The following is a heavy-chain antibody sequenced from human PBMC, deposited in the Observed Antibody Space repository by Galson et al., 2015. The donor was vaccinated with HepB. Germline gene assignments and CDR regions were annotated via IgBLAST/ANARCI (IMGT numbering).Heavy chain of an antibody. D-gene: IGHD6-13*01. J-gene: IGHJ6*02. CDR1: GYTFTSYY. Sequence: SVKVSCKAFGYTFTSYYMHWVRQAPGQGLEWMGIINPSGGSTSYAQKLQGRVTMTRDTSTSTVYMELSSLRSEDTAVYYCARDLPIAAAGTGGYYYYGMDVWGQGTTVTVSS. V-gene: IGHV1-46*04. CDR2: INPSGGST. CDR3: ARDLPIAAAGTGGYYYYGMDV.